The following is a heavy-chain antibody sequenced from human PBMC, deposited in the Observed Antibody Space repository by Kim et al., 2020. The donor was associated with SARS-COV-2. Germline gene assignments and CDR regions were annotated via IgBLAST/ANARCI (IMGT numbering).Heavy chain of an antibody. CDR2: ISSSSSYI. CDR3: AREVGGSYYEPYYYYYGMDV. Sequence: GGSLRLSCAASGFTFSSYSMNWVRQAPGKGLEWVSSISSSSSYIYYADSVKGRFTISRDNAKNSLYLQMNSLRAEDTAVYYCAREVGGSYYEPYYYYYGMDVWGQGTTVTVSS. CDR1: GFTFSSYS. D-gene: IGHD1-26*01. J-gene: IGHJ6*02. V-gene: IGHV3-21*01.